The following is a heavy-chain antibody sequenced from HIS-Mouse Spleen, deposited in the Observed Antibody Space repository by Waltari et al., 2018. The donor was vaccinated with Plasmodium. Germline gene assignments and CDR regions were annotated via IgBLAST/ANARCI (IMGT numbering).Heavy chain of an antibody. D-gene: IGHD3-10*01. CDR2: ISWDGGST. J-gene: IGHJ4*02. Sequence: EVQLVESGGVVVQPGGSLRLSCAASGFTFDDYTMHWVRQAPGKGLEWVSLISWDGGSTYYADSVKGRFTISRDNSKNSLYLQMNSLRTEDTALYYCAKGYYGSGSYYWFDYWGQGTLVTVSS. CDR1: GFTFDDYT. CDR3: AKGYYGSGSYYWFDY. V-gene: IGHV3-43*01.